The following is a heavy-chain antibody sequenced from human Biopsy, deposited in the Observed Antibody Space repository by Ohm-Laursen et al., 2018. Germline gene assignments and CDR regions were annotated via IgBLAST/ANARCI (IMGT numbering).Heavy chain of an antibody. V-gene: IGHV4-34*01. CDR2: INDSGRT. CDR3: ARGTNYYGSGRNRHWFDP. D-gene: IGHD3-10*01. J-gene: IGHJ5*02. CDR1: GGSFSGYY. Sequence: GTLSLTCGVYGGSFSGYYCSWIRQPPGKGLEWIGEINDSGRTNYNPSLRSRVTFSVDTSKDQFSLKLSSVTAADTAVYYCARGTNYYGSGRNRHWFDPWGQGTQVTVSS.